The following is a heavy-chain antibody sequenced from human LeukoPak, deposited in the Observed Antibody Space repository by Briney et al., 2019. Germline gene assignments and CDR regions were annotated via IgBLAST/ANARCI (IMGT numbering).Heavy chain of an antibody. CDR1: GGSISSGSYY. J-gene: IGHJ3*02. D-gene: IGHD3/OR15-3a*01. CDR3: ARELDWGAVNDAFDI. Sequence: SRTLSLTCTVSGGSISSGSYYWSWIRQPAGKGLEWIGRIYTSGSTNYNPSLKSRVTISVDTSKNQFSLKLSSVTAADTAVYYCARELDWGAVNDAFDIWGQGTMVTVSS. V-gene: IGHV4-61*02. CDR2: IYTSGST.